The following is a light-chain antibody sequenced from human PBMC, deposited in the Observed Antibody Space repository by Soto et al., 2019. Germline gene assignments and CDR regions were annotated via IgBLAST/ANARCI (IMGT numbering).Light chain of an antibody. CDR3: QQRSNGPPIT. V-gene: IGKV3-11*01. CDR2: GAS. J-gene: IGKJ5*01. CDR1: QSVSSN. Sequence: EIVITQSPATLSVTHGERATLSCRASQSVSSNLAWYQQKPGQAPRLLIYGASTRATGIPARFSGSGSGTDFTLTISSLEPEDFAVYYCQQRSNGPPITFGQGTRLET.